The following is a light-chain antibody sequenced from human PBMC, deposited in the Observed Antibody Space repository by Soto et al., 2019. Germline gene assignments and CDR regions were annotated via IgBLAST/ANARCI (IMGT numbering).Light chain of an antibody. V-gene: IGLV1-40*01. CDR1: SSNIGAGYN. CDR2: DNS. J-gene: IGLJ2*01. Sequence: QSVLTQPPSVSGAPGQRVTISCTGSSSNIGAGYNVHWYQHLPGTAPKLLIYDNSNRPSGVPDRFSGSKSGTSASLAITGLQAEDEADYYCQSYDFSLSGVVFGGGTKLTVL. CDR3: QSYDFSLSGVV.